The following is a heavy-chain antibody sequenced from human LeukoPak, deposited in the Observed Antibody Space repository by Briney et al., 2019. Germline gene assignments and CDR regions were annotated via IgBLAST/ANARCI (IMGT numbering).Heavy chain of an antibody. CDR3: ARVDSSGYYPHSYYFDY. Sequence: PGGSLRLSCAASGFTFSSYEMNWVRQAPGKGLEWASYISSSGSTIYYADSVKSRFTISRDNAKNSLYLQMNSLRAEDTAVYYCARVDSSGYYPHSYYFDYWGQGTLVTVSS. CDR2: ISSSGSTI. D-gene: IGHD3-22*01. J-gene: IGHJ4*02. V-gene: IGHV3-48*03. CDR1: GFTFSSYE.